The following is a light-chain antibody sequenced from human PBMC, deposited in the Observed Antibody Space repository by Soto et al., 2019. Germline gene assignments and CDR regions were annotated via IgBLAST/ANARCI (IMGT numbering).Light chain of an antibody. Sequence: EIGMTQSPATLSVYPGQRATLSCRASQNVNSNLAWYQQKPGHAPSLLMYNVSTRAIGFPARFSGSGSGTEFTLTISSLQSEDSAIYYCQQYNTLNTFGQGTKLEIK. V-gene: IGKV3-15*01. CDR1: QNVNSN. J-gene: IGKJ2*01. CDR2: NVS. CDR3: QQYNTLNT.